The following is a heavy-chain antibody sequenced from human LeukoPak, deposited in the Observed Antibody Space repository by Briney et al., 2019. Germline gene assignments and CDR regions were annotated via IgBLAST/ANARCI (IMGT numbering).Heavy chain of an antibody. J-gene: IGHJ6*03. CDR3: AREGSSSWSYYYYYYMDV. D-gene: IGHD6-13*01. Sequence: ASVKVSCKASGGTFSSYAISWVRQAPGQGLEWMGWINTNTGNPTYAQGFTGRFVFSLDTSVSTAYLQISSLKAEDTAVYYCAREGSSSWSYYYYYYMDVWGKGTTVTVSS. CDR1: GGTFSSYA. V-gene: IGHV7-4-1*02. CDR2: INTNTGNP.